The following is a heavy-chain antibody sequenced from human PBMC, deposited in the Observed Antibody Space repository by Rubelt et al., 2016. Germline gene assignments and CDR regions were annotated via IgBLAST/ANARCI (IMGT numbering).Heavy chain of an antibody. D-gene: IGHD6-6*01. V-gene: IGHV3-23*01. J-gene: IGHJ4*02. CDR2: GSGGST. CDR3: AKDTNSSYFDY. Sequence: GSGGSTFYADSVKGRFTISRDNSKNTLYLQMNSLRAEDTDVYYRAKDTNSSYFDYWGQGTLVTVSS.